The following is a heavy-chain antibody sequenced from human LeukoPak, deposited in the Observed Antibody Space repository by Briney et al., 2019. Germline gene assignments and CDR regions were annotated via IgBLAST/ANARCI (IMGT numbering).Heavy chain of an antibody. CDR3: AHIAVAGGFDL. V-gene: IGHV1-18*01. D-gene: IGHD6-19*01. CDR1: GYTFINYG. Sequence: GASVKVSCKASGYTFINYGITWVRQAPGQGLEWMGWISAYNGHTNYAQKLQGRVTMTTDTSTSTAYMELRSLRSDDTAVYYCAHIAVAGGFDLWGRGTLVTVSS. CDR2: ISAYNGHT. J-gene: IGHJ2*01.